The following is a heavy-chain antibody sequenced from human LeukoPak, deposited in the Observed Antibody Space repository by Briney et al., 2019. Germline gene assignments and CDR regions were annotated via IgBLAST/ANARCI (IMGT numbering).Heavy chain of an antibody. Sequence: GGSLRLSCTASGFTFGDYAMSWVRQAPGKGLEWVGFIRSKAYGGTTEYAASVKGRFTISRDDSKSIAYLQMNSLKTEDTAVYYCTRVYDSSGYYDVAFDIWGQGTMVTVSS. CDR1: GFTFGDYA. CDR2: IRSKAYGGTT. CDR3: TRVYDSSGYYDVAFDI. D-gene: IGHD3-22*01. V-gene: IGHV3-49*04. J-gene: IGHJ3*02.